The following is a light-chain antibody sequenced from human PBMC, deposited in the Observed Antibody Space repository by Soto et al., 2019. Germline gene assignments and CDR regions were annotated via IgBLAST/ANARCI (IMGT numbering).Light chain of an antibody. V-gene: IGLV2-18*02. Sequence: QCVLTKPASVSGSPGESGTISCTGTSSDIGSYNRVSWYQQPPGTAPKLMIYEVSNRPSGVPDRFSGSKSGNTASLTISGLQPEDEADYYCNSYTSGNTYVFGTGTKVTVL. CDR1: SSDIGSYNR. CDR3: NSYTSGNTYV. J-gene: IGLJ1*01. CDR2: EVS.